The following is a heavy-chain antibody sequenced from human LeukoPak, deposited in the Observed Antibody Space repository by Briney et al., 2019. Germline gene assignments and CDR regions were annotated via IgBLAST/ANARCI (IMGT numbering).Heavy chain of an antibody. J-gene: IGHJ4*02. D-gene: IGHD1-26*01. Sequence: GGSLRLSCAASGFTFSDYYMSWIRQAPGKGLEWVSYISSSGSTIYYADSVKGRFTISRDNAKNSLYLQMNSLRAEDTAVYYCATSRGVGATGVDYFDYWGQGTLVTVSS. CDR2: ISSSGSTI. CDR1: GFTFSDYY. CDR3: ATSRGVGATGVDYFDY. V-gene: IGHV3-11*04.